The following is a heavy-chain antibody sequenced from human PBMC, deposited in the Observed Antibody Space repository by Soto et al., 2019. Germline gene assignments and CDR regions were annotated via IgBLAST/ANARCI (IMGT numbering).Heavy chain of an antibody. CDR1: GGTFSSYA. V-gene: IGHV1-69*04. CDR3: AREVTYYYGSGSYYFDY. J-gene: IGHJ4*02. CDR2: IIPILGIA. D-gene: IGHD3-10*01. Sequence: ASVKVSCKASGGTFSSYAISWVRQAPGQGLEWMGRIIPILGIANYAQKFQGRVTITADKSTSTAYMELSSLRSEDTAVYYCAREVTYYYGSGSYYFDYWGQGTLVTVSS.